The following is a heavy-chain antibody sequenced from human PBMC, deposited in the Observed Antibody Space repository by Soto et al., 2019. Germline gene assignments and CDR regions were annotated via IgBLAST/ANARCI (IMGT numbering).Heavy chain of an antibody. D-gene: IGHD4-17*01. V-gene: IGHV3-49*04. Sequence: GGSLRLSCTASGFTFGDYAMSWVRQAPGKGLEWVGFIRSKAYGGTTEYAASVKGRFTISRDDSKSIAYLQMNSLKTEDTAVYYCIRAGPWPDYGFDIWGEGTLVTV. CDR3: IRAGPWPDYGFDI. CDR2: IRSKAYGGTT. J-gene: IGHJ3*02. CDR1: GFTFGDYA.